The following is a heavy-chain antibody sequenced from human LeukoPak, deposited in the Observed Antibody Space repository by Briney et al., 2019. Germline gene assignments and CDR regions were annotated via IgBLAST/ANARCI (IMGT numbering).Heavy chain of an antibody. CDR1: GFTFSSYA. CDR3: AKDGLRELWPVGH. CDR2: ISGSGGST. J-gene: IGHJ4*02. D-gene: IGHD3-16*01. V-gene: IGHV3-23*01. Sequence: AGGSLRLSCAASGFTFSSYAMSWVRQAPGKGLEWVSAISGSGGSTYYADSVKGRFTISRDNSKNTLYLQMNSLRAEDMAVYYCAKDGLRELWPVGHWGQGTLVTVSS.